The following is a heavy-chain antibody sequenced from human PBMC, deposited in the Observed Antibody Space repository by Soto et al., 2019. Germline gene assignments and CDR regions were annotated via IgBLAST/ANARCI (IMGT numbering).Heavy chain of an antibody. Sequence: QVQLVQSGAEVKKPGASVKVSCKASGYTFTDYYMNWVRQAPGQGLEWMGWINPNNGVTNYAQKFQGRVTMTRDASISTAYMDLSRLRSDDRALYYCARGALTVANWFDPWGEGTQVTVSS. J-gene: IGHJ5*02. CDR2: INPNNGVT. CDR3: ARGALTVANWFDP. CDR1: GYTFTDYY. D-gene: IGHD6-19*01. V-gene: IGHV1-2*02.